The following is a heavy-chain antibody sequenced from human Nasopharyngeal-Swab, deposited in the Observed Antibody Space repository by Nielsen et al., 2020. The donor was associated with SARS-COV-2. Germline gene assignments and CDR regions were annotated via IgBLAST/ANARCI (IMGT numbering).Heavy chain of an antibody. J-gene: IGHJ6*03. V-gene: IGHV4-39*01. D-gene: IGHD5-18*01. CDR2: IYYSGST. CDR1: GGSISSSSYY. Sequence: ESLKISCTVSGGSISSSSYYWGWIRQPPGKGLEWIGSIYYSGSTYYNPPLKSRVTISVDTSKNQFSLKLSSVTAADTAVYYCATYGYGSYYYYYMDVWGKGTTVTVSS. CDR3: ATYGYGSYYYYYMDV.